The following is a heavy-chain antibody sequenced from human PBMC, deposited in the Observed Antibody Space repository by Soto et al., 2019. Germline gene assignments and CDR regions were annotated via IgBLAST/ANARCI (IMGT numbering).Heavy chain of an antibody. J-gene: IGHJ4*02. CDR3: ARHSISWYEFDY. V-gene: IGHV1-18*04. CDR2: ISDDNRKS. Sequence: GXSVKVSCKTSGYQLISTAFSWVRQAPGQGLVWMGWISDDNRKSDYAKRFQGRLKMTVDTSTRKAYMELGSLRSDDTAVYYCARHSISWYEFDYWGQGTQVTVSS. CDR1: GYQLISTA. D-gene: IGHD6-13*01.